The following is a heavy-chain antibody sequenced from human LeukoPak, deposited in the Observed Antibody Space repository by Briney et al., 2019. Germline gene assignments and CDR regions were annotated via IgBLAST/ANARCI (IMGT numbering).Heavy chain of an antibody. CDR3: AKDRGDGYIGTFDY. J-gene: IGHJ4*02. V-gene: IGHV3-23*01. D-gene: IGHD5-24*01. CDR1: GFTFSSYA. Sequence: GGSLRLSCAASGFTFSSYAMSWVRQAPGKGLGWVSAISGSGGSTYYADSVKGRFTISRDNPKNTLYLQMNSLRAEDTAVYYCAKDRGDGYIGTFDYWGQGTLVTVSS. CDR2: ISGSGGST.